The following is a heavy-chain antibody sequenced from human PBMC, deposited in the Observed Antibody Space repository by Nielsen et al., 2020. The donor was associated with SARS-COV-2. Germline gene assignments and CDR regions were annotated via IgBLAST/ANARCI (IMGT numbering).Heavy chain of an antibody. CDR2: INHSGST. Sequence: SETLSLTCTVSGGSLNSGGHFWSWIRQPPGKGLEWIGEINHSGSTNYNPSLKSRVTISVDTSKNQFSLKLSSVTAADTAVYYCARAYCGGDCYSDWFDPWGQGTLVTVSS. D-gene: IGHD2-21*02. CDR1: GGSLNSGGHF. V-gene: IGHV4-34*01. J-gene: IGHJ5*02. CDR3: ARAYCGGDCYSDWFDP.